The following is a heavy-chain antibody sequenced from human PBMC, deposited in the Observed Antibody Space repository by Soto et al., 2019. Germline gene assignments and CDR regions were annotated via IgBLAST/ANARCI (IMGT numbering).Heavy chain of an antibody. CDR1: GGSISSYY. Sequence: SETLSLTCTVSGGSISSYYWSWIRQPPGKGLEWIGYIYYSGSTNYNPSLKSRVTISVDTSKNQFSLKLSSVTAADTAVYYCARSITMVRGVSNWFDPWGQGTLVTVS. D-gene: IGHD3-10*01. J-gene: IGHJ5*02. CDR3: ARSITMVRGVSNWFDP. CDR2: IYYSGST. V-gene: IGHV4-59*08.